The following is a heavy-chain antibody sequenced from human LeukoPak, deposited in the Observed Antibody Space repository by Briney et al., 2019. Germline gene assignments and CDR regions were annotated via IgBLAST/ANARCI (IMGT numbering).Heavy chain of an antibody. V-gene: IGHV6-1*01. D-gene: IGHD3-16*01. CDR3: ARGAGDLGDRYFDY. CDR1: GESVPRNDAA. CDR2: TYYRSKWYN. Sequence: SQTLSLTCAISGESVPRNDAAWSWIRQSPSRGLEWLGRTYYRSKWYNDYAVSVKSRITINPDTSKNQFSLQLNSVTPEDTAVYYCARGAGDLGDRYFDYWGQETRVTVSS. J-gene: IGHJ4*02.